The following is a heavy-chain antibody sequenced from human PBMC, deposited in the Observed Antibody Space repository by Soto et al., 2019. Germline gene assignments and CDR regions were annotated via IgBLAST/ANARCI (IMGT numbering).Heavy chain of an antibody. CDR2: ISAYNGNT. Sequence: QVQLVQSGAEVKKPGASVKVSCKASGYTFTSYGISWVRQAPGQGLEWMGWISAYNGNTNHAQNLQGRVTVTTDTSTSKGYMELRSLRSDDTAVYYCAREAAAGTLDYWGQGTLVTVSS. J-gene: IGHJ4*02. CDR1: GYTFTSYG. D-gene: IGHD6-13*01. V-gene: IGHV1-18*01. CDR3: AREAAAGTLDY.